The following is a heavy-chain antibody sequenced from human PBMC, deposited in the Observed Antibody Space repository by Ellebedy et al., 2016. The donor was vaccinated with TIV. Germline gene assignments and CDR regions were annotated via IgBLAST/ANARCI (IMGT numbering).Heavy chain of an antibody. CDR1: GYTFTSYA. D-gene: IGHD3-22*01. CDR3: ATYDCSGYGFDY. CDR2: TNAGNGNT. Sequence: AASVKVSCKASGYTFTSYAMHWVRQAPGQRLGWMGWTNAGNGNTKYSQKFQGRVTITRDTSASTAYMELSSLRSEDTAVYYCATYDCSGYGFDYWGQGTLVTVSS. J-gene: IGHJ4*02. V-gene: IGHV1-3*01.